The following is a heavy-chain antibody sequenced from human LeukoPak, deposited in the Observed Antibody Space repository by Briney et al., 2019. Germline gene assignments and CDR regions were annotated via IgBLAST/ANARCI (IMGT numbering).Heavy chain of an antibody. J-gene: IGHJ3*02. Sequence: PSETLSLTCTVSGGSISSGGYYWSWIRQHPGKGLEWIGYIYYSGSTYYNPSLKSRVTISVDTSKNQFSLKLSSVTAADTAVYYCARDRNYYDSSGYYEVAFDIWGQGTMVTVSS. CDR2: IYYSGST. CDR3: ARDRNYYDSSGYYEVAFDI. CDR1: GGSISSGGYY. V-gene: IGHV4-31*03. D-gene: IGHD3-22*01.